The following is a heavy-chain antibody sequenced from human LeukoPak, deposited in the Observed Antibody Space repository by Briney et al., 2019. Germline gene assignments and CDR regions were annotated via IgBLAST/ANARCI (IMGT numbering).Heavy chain of an antibody. Sequence: ASVKVSCKASGYTFTDYYMHWVRQAPGQGLEWMGRINPNSGGTNYAQKFQGRVTMTRDTSISTAYMELSRLRSDDTAVYYCARPSDSSSSDYWGQGTLVTVSS. CDR2: INPNSGGT. CDR1: GYTFTDYY. CDR3: ARPSDSSSSDY. V-gene: IGHV1-2*06. J-gene: IGHJ4*02. D-gene: IGHD6-13*01.